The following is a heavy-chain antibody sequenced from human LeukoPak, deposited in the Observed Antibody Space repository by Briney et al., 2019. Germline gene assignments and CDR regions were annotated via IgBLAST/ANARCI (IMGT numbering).Heavy chain of an antibody. CDR1: GFTFSNYA. CDR3: ARQAGAYSHPYDY. CDR2: ISYDGSNK. D-gene: IGHD4/OR15-4a*01. J-gene: IGHJ4*02. Sequence: GGSLRLSCAASGFTFSNYAMYWVRQTPGKGLQWVALISYDGSNKYSADSVKGRFTISRDNSRNTLYLQMNSLRAEDTAVYYCARQAGAYSHPYDYWGQGTLVTVSS. V-gene: IGHV3-30*04.